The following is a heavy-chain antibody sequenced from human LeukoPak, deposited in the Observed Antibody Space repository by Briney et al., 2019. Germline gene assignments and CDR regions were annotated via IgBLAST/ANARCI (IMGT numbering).Heavy chain of an antibody. D-gene: IGHD3-3*01. J-gene: IGHJ4*02. CDR1: GYTFTSYA. CDR3: ARGFRYYDFWSGYYTLDY. V-gene: IGHV7-4-1*02. CDR2: INTNTGNP. Sequence: ASVKVSCKASGYTFTSYAMNWVRQAPGQGLEWMGWINTNTGNPTYAQGFTGRYVFSLDTSVSTAYLQISSLKAEDTAVYYCARGFRYYDFWSGYYTLDYWGQGTLVTVSS.